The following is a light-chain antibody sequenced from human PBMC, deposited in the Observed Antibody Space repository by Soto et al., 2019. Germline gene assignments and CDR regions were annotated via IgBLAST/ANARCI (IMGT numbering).Light chain of an antibody. CDR3: QSYDSSLSVV. CDR2: GNI. CDR1: SSNIGAGYD. V-gene: IGLV1-40*01. J-gene: IGLJ2*01. Sequence: QSVLTQPPSVSGAPGQRVTISCTGSSSNIGAGYDVHWYQHLPGTAPKLLIYGNINRPSGVPDRFSGSKSDTSAFLAITGLQAEDEADYYCQSYDSSLSVVFGGGTKLTVL.